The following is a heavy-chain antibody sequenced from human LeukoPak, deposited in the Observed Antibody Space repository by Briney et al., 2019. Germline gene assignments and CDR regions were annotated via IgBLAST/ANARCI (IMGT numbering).Heavy chain of an antibody. V-gene: IGHV4-39*01. CDR3: GRRAYGIPVDP. CDR1: GASISSGSYY. Sequence: PSETLSLTCTVSGASISSGSYYWGWIRQPPGKGLEWIGSVYSSGNTFYNPTLQSRVTIFADTSKNQFSLKVRSVTAADTAVYYCGRRAYGIPVDPWGQGTLVTVSS. CDR2: VYSSGNT. D-gene: IGHD2-21*01. J-gene: IGHJ5*02.